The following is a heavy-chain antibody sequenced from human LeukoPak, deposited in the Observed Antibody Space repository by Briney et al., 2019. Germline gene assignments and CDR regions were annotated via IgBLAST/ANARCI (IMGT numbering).Heavy chain of an antibody. V-gene: IGHV3-23*01. J-gene: IGHJ4*02. D-gene: IGHD3-22*01. CDR3: AKDNSYDSSGYYPPSFDY. CDR2: ISGSGGST. CDR1: GFTFSSYA. Sequence: GGSLRPSCAASGFTFSSYAMSWVRQAPGKGLEWVSAISGSGGSTYYADSVKGRFTISRDNSKNTLYLQMNSLRAEDTAVYYCAKDNSYDSSGYYPPSFDYWGQGTLVTVSS.